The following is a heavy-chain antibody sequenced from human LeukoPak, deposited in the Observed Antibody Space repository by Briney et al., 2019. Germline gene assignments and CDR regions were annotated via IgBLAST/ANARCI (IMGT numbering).Heavy chain of an antibody. CDR1: GFTFSTFS. V-gene: IGHV3-21*01. CDR2: ISGSGSDI. J-gene: IGHJ3*01. CDR3: ARRTFPNDAFDV. Sequence: KPGGSLRLSCAASGFTFSTFSMNWVRQTPGKGLEWVSAISGSGSDIYYTDPVKGRFTISRDNPKRSLYLQMNSLRAEDTAVYYCARRTFPNDAFDVWGQGTVVTVSS. D-gene: IGHD1-7*01.